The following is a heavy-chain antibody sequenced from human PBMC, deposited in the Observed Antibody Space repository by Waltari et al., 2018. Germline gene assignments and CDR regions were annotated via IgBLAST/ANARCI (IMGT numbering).Heavy chain of an antibody. CDR3: AKAIRDGYNK. Sequence: EVQLLESGGGLVQPGGSLRLSCAASGFTFSSYAMSWVRQAPGKGRGWVSSISEMDGRAYYADSVKGRFTISRDNSKNTLYLQMNSLRAEDTAVYYCAKAIRDGYNKWGQGTLVTVSS. D-gene: IGHD5-12*01. J-gene: IGHJ4*02. CDR2: ISEMDGRA. V-gene: IGHV3-23*01. CDR1: GFTFSSYA.